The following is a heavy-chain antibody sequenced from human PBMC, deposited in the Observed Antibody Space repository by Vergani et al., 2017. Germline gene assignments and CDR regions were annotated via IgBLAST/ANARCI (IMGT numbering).Heavy chain of an antibody. J-gene: IGHJ4*02. CDR1: GFTFSSYA. CDR2: ISGSGGST. D-gene: IGHD6-13*01. V-gene: IGHV3-23*01. CDR3: AREPYSSSWYQG. Sequence: EVQLLESGGGLVQPGGSLRLSCAASGFTFSSYAMSWVRQAPGKGLEWVSAISGSGGSTYYADSVKGRFTISRDNAKNSLCLQMNGLRAEDTAVYYCAREPYSSSWYQGWGQGTLVTVSS.